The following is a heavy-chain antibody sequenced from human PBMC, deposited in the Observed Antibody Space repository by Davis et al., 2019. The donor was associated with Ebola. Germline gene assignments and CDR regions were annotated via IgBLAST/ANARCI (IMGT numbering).Heavy chain of an antibody. Sequence: GESLKTSCTAPGFTFGDYAMSWFRQAPGKGLEWVGFIRSKAYGGTTEYAASVKGRFTISRDDSKSIAYLQMNSLKTEDTAVYYCTGHYYDFWSGYYSWGQGTLVTVSS. J-gene: IGHJ1*01. CDR3: TGHYYDFWSGYYS. D-gene: IGHD3-3*01. V-gene: IGHV3-49*03. CDR2: IRSKAYGGTT. CDR1: GFTFGDYA.